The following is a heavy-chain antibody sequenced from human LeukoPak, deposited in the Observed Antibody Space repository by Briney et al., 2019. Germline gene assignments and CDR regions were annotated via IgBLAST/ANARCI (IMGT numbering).Heavy chain of an antibody. Sequence: GGSLRLSCAASGFTSSTYAMSWVRQAPGKGLEWVSAISGSGGSSYYADSVKGRLTISRDNSKNTLYLQMNSLRAEDTAVYYCAKERGSYGYNFPDYWGQGALVTVSS. CDR2: ISGSGGSS. J-gene: IGHJ4*02. D-gene: IGHD5-18*01. V-gene: IGHV3-23*01. CDR1: GFTSSTYA. CDR3: AKERGSYGYNFPDY.